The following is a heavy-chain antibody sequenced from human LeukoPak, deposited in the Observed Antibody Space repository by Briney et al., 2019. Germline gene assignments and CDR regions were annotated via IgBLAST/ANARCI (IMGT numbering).Heavy chain of an antibody. CDR2: IYPGDSDS. D-gene: IGHD3-9*01. J-gene: IGHJ4*02. CDR3: ARRDILTGILDY. Sequence: GESLKISCKGSGYNFTSYWIAWVRQMPGKGLEWMGIIYPGDSDSRYSPSFQGQVTISADKSISTAYLQWSSLKASDSATYYCARRDILTGILDYWGQGTLVTVSS. CDR1: GYNFTSYW. V-gene: IGHV5-51*01.